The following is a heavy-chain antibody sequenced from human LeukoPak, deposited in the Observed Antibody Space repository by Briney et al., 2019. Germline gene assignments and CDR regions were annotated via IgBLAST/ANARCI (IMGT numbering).Heavy chain of an antibody. J-gene: IGHJ4*02. D-gene: IGHD6-19*01. CDR3: ARHFRGSGSLIFDY. CDR2: IYYSGST. CDR1: GGSLTGYY. Sequence: SETLSLTCEVSGGSLTGYYWSWIRQPPGKGLEWIGYIYYSGSTNYNPSLQSRVTISVDTSKNQFSLKLSSVTAADTAVYYCARHFRGSGSLIFDYWGQGTLVTVSS. V-gene: IGHV4-59*01.